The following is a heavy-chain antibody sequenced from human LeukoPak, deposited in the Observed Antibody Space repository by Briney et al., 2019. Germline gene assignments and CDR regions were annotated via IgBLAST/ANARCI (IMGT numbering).Heavy chain of an antibody. J-gene: IGHJ4*02. Sequence: GGPLTLPCAASGFTFSIYAMIWLRQAPAKGLEWVSAVSAIAGSCHYADSSHSRFTISRDNPTNTLYLEMTSPVTEDSAGQFCASQGGSYSLLFSVWGKGTLVSVS. CDR3: ASQGGSYSLLFSV. CDR1: GFTFSIYA. CDR2: VSAIAGSC. D-gene: IGHD1-26*01. V-gene: IGHV3-23*01.